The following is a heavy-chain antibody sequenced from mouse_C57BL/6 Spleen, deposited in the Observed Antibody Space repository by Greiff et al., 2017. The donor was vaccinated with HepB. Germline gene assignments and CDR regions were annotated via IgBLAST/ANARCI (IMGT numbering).Heavy chain of an antibody. CDR2: INPNNGGT. V-gene: IGHV1-26*01. J-gene: IGHJ2*01. D-gene: IGHD4-1*01. CDR3: ARSELGQGAGFDY. Sequence: EVQLQQSGPELVKPGASVKISCKASGYTFTDYYMNWVKQSHGKSLEWIGDINPNNGGTSYNQKFKGKATLTVDKSSSTAYMELRSLTSEDSAVYYCARSELGQGAGFDYWGQGTTLTVSS. CDR1: GYTFTDYY.